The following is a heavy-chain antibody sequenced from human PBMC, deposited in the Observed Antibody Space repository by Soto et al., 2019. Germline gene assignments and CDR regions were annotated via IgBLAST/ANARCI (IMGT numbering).Heavy chain of an antibody. J-gene: IGHJ5*02. D-gene: IGHD6-13*01. V-gene: IGHV4-59*01. CDR2: IDYSGST. CDR3: AVGQQLDPNWFDP. CDR1: GGSISSYY. Sequence: SETLSLTCTVSGGSISSYYWSWIRQPPGKGLEWIGYIDYSGSTNYNPSLKSRVTISVDTSQNQFSLKLSSVTAADTAVYYGAVGQQLDPNWFDPWGQGTLVTVSS.